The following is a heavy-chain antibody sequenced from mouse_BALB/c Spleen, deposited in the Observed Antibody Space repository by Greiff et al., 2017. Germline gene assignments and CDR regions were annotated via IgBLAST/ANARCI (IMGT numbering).Heavy chain of an antibody. CDR2: ISSGGST. Sequence: EVQGVESGGGLVKPGGSLKLSCAASGFTFSSYAMSWVRQTPEKRLEWVASISSGGSTYYPDSVKGRFTISRDNARNILYLQRSSLRSEDTAMYYCERGRYYDYDGWGWFAYWGQGTLVTVSA. CDR3: ERGRYYDYDGWGWFAY. D-gene: IGHD2-4*01. CDR1: GFTFSSYA. J-gene: IGHJ3*01. V-gene: IGHV5-6-5*01.